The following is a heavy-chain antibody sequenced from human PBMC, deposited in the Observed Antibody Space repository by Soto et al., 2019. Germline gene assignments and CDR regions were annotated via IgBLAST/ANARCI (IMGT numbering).Heavy chain of an antibody. CDR2: INHSGST. Sequence: TLSLTCAVYGGSFSGYYWSWIRQPPGKGLEWIGEINHSGSTNYNPSLKSRVTISVDTSKNQFSLKLSSVTAADTAVYYCARDPYYYGSRSSHWGQATLVTVS. D-gene: IGHD3-10*01. CDR1: GGSFSGYY. V-gene: IGHV4-34*01. CDR3: ARDPYYYGSRSSH. J-gene: IGHJ4*02.